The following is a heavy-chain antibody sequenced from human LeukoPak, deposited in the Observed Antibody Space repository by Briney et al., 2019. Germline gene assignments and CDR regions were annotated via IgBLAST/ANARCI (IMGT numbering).Heavy chain of an antibody. J-gene: IGHJ6*03. CDR3: ARALWLGYYYYMDV. D-gene: IGHD6-19*01. CDR1: GVSINNFY. Sequence: PSETLSLTCTVSGVSINNFYWSWIRQPAGKGLEWIGRIYSSGSTNYIPSLKSRVTMSVDTSKNQFSLTMNSLTAADTAVYYCARALWLGYYYYMDVWGKGTTVTISS. V-gene: IGHV4-4*07. CDR2: IYSSGST.